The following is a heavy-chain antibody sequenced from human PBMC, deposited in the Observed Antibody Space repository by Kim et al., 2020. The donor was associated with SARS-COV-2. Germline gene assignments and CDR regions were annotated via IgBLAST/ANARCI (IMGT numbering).Heavy chain of an antibody. CDR3: ASSNLIAVAGTGWFDP. CDR1: GGSISSGSYY. Sequence: SETLSLTCTVSGGSISSGSYYWSWIRQPAGKGLEWIGRIYTSGSTNYNPSLKSRVTISVDTSKNQFSLKLSSVTAADTAVYYCASSNLIAVAGTGWFDPWGQGTLVTVSS. CDR2: IYTSGST. V-gene: IGHV4-61*02. J-gene: IGHJ5*02. D-gene: IGHD6-19*01.